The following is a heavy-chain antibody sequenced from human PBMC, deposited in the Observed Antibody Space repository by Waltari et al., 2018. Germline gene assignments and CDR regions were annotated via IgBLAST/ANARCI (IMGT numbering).Heavy chain of an antibody. CDR2: INHSGST. V-gene: IGHV4-34*01. CDR1: GGSFSGYY. J-gene: IGHJ5*02. CDR3: ARGLLYGPSWFDP. Sequence: QVQLQQWGAGLLKPSETLSLTCAVYGGSFSGYYWSWIRQPPGKGLEWIGEINHSGSTNYNPSHKSRVTISVDTSKNQFSLKLSSVTAADTAVYYCARGLLYGPSWFDPWGQGTLVTVSS. D-gene: IGHD3-16*02.